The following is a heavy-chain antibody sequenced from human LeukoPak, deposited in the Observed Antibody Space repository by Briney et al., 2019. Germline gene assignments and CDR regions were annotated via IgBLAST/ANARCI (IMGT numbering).Heavy chain of an antibody. Sequence: GGSLRLSCAGSDFSFITYAMSWVRQAPGKGLEWVSGISGSGRGRNTYYADSVKGRFTISRDNSKNTLYLQMNRLRAEDMAVYYCAKDPVDSGLGVFDYWGQGTLVTVSS. D-gene: IGHD3-16*01. CDR3: AKDPVDSGLGVFDY. CDR1: DFSFITYA. CDR2: ISGSGRGRNT. V-gene: IGHV3-23*01. J-gene: IGHJ4*02.